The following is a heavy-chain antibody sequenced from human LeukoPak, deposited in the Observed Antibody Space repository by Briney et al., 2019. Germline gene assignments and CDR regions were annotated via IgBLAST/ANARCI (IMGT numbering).Heavy chain of an antibody. CDR1: GYTFTSYG. CDR2: INAGNGNT. D-gene: IGHD3-22*01. J-gene: IGHJ4*02. V-gene: IGHV1-3*01. CDR3: ARAYYYDSSGYPNGLIDY. Sequence: ASVKVSCKASGYTFTSYGIGWVRQAPGQRLEWMGWINAGNGNTKYSQKFQGRVTITRDTSASTAYMELSSLRSEDTAVYYCARAYYYDSSGYPNGLIDYWGQGTLVTVSS.